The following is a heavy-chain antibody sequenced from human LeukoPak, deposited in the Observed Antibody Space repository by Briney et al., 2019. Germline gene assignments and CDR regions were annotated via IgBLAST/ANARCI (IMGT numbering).Heavy chain of an antibody. V-gene: IGHV4-59*01. CDR1: GGSISSYY. Sequence: LETLSLTCTVSGGSISSYYWSWIRQPPGKGLEWIGYIYYSGSTNYNPSLKSRVTISVDTSKNQFSLKLSSVTAADTAVYYCARSGYSSSWPLDYWGQGTLVTVSS. CDR2: IYYSGST. J-gene: IGHJ4*02. D-gene: IGHD6-13*01. CDR3: ARSGYSSSWPLDY.